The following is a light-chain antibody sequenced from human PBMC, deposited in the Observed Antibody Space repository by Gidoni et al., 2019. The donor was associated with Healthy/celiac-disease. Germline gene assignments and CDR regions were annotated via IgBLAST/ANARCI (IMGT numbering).Light chain of an antibody. J-gene: IGKJ2*04. Sequence: EIVFTQSPGTLSLSPGERATLSCRASQSVSSSYLAWYQQKPGQAPRLLIYGASSRATGIPDRFSGSGSGTDFTLTISRLEPEDFAVYYCQQYGSSPLGSFGQXTKLEIK. CDR1: QSVSSSY. CDR2: GAS. V-gene: IGKV3-20*01. CDR3: QQYGSSPLGS.